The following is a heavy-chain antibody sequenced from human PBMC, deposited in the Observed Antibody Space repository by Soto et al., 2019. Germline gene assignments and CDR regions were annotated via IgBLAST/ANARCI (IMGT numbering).Heavy chain of an antibody. J-gene: IGHJ4*02. V-gene: IGHV3-23*01. CDR3: AKRPGYSYGFYFDY. Sequence: LRLSCAASGFTFSSYAMSWVRRAPGKGLEWVSAISGSGGSTYYADSVKGRFTTSRDNSKNTLYLQMNSLRAEDTAVYYCAKRPGYSYGFYFDYWGQGTLVTVSS. CDR2: ISGSGGST. CDR1: GFTFSSYA. D-gene: IGHD5-18*01.